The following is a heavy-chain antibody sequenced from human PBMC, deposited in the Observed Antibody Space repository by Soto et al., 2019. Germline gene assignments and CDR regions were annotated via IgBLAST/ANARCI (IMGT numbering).Heavy chain of an antibody. J-gene: IGHJ4*02. Sequence: EGQLVESGGGFVQPGRSLRLSCAGSGFIFDDFALHWVRQAPGKGLEWVSGISWNSDSIGYADAVKGRFTISRDNAKNSLYLQMNSLRVEDTDLYYCTKVGGLYDFWSGPLHFDLWGQGTLVTVSS. V-gene: IGHV3-9*01. D-gene: IGHD3-3*01. CDR1: GFIFDDFA. CDR2: ISWNSDSI. CDR3: TKVGGLYDFWSGPLHFDL.